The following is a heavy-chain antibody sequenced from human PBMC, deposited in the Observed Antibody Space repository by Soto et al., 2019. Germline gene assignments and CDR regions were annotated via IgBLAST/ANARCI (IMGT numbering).Heavy chain of an antibody. D-gene: IGHD4-17*01. CDR2: INSDGSST. Sequence: EVQLVESGGGLVQPGGSLRLSCVASGFTFSSHRMHWVRQAPGKGLVWVSRINSDGSSTSYADSVKGRFTISRDNAKNTLYLQMNSLRAEDTAVYYCAREATVTYFDYWGQGTLVTVSS. CDR1: GFTFSSHR. CDR3: AREATVTYFDY. J-gene: IGHJ4*02. V-gene: IGHV3-74*01.